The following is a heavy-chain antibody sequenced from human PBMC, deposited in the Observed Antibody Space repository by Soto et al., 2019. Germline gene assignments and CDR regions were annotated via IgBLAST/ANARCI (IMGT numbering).Heavy chain of an antibody. D-gene: IGHD4-17*01. V-gene: IGHV3-30*18. CDR2: ISYDGSNK. CDR3: AKDSGYGDYDPNFDY. Sequence: ESGGGVVQPGRSLRLSCAASGFTFSSYGMHWVRQAPGKGLEWVAVISYDGSNKYYADSVKGRFTISRDNSKNTLYLQMNSLRAEDTAVYYCAKDSGYGDYDPNFDYWGQGTLVTVSS. J-gene: IGHJ4*02. CDR1: GFTFSSYG.